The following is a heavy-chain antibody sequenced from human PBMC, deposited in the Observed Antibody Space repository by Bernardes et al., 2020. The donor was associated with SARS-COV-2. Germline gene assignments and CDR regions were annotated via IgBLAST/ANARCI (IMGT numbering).Heavy chain of an antibody. J-gene: IGHJ6*02. Sequence: WGSLRLSCAASGFTLNRYGMHWVRQAPGKGPEWEAHISYDGQNRHYADSVRGRLTISSDSSKSTLYLQMNDLIPEDTALYYCGTVVGEFAYVYQAMDVWGHGTTVIVSS. CDR1: GFTLNRYG. D-gene: IGHD3-10*01. CDR3: GTVVGEFAYVYQAMDV. CDR2: ISYDGQNR. V-gene: IGHV3-30*03.